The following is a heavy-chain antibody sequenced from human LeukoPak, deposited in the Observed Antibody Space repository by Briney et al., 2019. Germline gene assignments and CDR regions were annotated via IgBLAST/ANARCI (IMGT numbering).Heavy chain of an antibody. Sequence: PGGSLRLSCAASGFTFSSYGMSWVRQAPGKGLEWVSGISDSGDSTYYADSVKGRFTISRDISKNTLFLQMNSLRAEDTAVYYCAKIQGWFNAAFHIGGQGTMVTVSS. J-gene: IGHJ3*02. CDR1: GFTFSSYG. CDR2: ISDSGDST. V-gene: IGHV3-23*01. D-gene: IGHD6-19*01. CDR3: AKIQGWFNAAFHI.